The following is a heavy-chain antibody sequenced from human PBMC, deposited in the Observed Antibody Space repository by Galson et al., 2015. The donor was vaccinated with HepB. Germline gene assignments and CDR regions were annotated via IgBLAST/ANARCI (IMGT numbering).Heavy chain of an antibody. CDR2: IDPSNSYT. V-gene: IGHV5-10-1*01. J-gene: IGHJ4*02. CDR1: GYSFTSYW. D-gene: IGHD6-13*01. CDR3: ARLKAGKQQGVRGLDY. Sequence: QSGAEVTKPGESLRISCKGSGYSFTSYWINWVRQMPGKGLEWMGRIDPSNSYTNYSPSFQGHVTISADKSINTAYLQWSRLKASDTAIYYCARLKAGKQQGVRGLDYWGQGTLVTVSS.